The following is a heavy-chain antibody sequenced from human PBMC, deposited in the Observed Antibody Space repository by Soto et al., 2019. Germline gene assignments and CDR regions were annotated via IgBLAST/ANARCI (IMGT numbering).Heavy chain of an antibody. CDR3: ARDRGLGLVRGY. D-gene: IGHD6-19*01. J-gene: IGHJ4*02. CDR2: IKEDGSEK. CDR1: GFIFSNYW. V-gene: IGHV3-7*01. Sequence: PGGSLRLSCAASGFIFSNYWMSWVRQAPGKGLEWVANIKEDGSEKYYVDSVKGRFTISRDNAKNSLYLQMNSLRAEDTAVYYCARDRGLGLVRGYWGQGTLVTVSS.